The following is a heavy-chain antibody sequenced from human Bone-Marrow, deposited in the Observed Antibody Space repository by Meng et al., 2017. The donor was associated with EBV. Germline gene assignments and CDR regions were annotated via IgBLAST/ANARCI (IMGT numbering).Heavy chain of an antibody. CDR1: GFSLHNSGAV. V-gene: IGHV2-5*02. D-gene: IGHD3-10*01. Sequence: LADSGYAPVNPTQSLTLTCTFYGFSLHNSGAVVGWIRQPPGQALELLALIYWDEDNRYIPSLKSILTITKDSSKEQVVLTMTNMDPVDTATYYCAHRPDRRFTWFDPWGQGTLVTVSS. CDR2: IYWDEDN. J-gene: IGHJ5*02. CDR3: AHRPDRRFTWFDP.